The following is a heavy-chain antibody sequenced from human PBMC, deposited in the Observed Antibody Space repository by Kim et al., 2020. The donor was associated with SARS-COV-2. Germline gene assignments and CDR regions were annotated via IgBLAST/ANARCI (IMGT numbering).Heavy chain of an antibody. V-gene: IGHV3-7*03. Sequence: GGSLRLSCAASGFTFSSHWMSWVRQAPGKGLEWVANIKQDGSEKYYVDSVKGRFTISRDNAKNSLYLQMNSLRAEDTAVYYCARLGLGDWYFDLWGRGTLVTVSS. D-gene: IGHD3-16*01. CDR2: IKQDGSEK. CDR3: ARLGLGDWYFDL. J-gene: IGHJ2*01. CDR1: GFTFSSHW.